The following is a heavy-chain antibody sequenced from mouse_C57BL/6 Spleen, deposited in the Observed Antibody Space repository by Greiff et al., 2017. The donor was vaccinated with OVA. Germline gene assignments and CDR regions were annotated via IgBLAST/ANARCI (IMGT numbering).Heavy chain of an antibody. D-gene: IGHD2-12*01. J-gene: IGHJ1*03. CDR1: GYSFTGYY. CDR3: ARTTGNWYFDV. CDR2: INPSTGGT. Sequence: VQLQQSGPELVKPGASVKISCKASGYSFTGYYMNWVKQSPEKSLEWIGEINPSTGGTTYNQKFKAKATLTVDKSSSTAYMQLKSLTSEDSAVYYCARTTGNWYFDVWGTGTTVTVSS. V-gene: IGHV1-42*01.